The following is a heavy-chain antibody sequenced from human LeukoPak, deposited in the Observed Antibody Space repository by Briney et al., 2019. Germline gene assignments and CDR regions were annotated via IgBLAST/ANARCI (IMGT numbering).Heavy chain of an antibody. CDR2: IIPIFGTA. V-gene: IGHV1-69*13. D-gene: IGHD5-18*01. Sequence: SVKVSCKASGGTFSSYAISWVRQAPGQGLEWMGGIIPIFGTANYAQKFQDRVTITADESTSTAYMELSSLRSEDTAVYYCATAATYGYSFNPWGQGTLVTVSS. CDR3: ATAATYGYSFNP. J-gene: IGHJ5*02. CDR1: GGTFSSYA.